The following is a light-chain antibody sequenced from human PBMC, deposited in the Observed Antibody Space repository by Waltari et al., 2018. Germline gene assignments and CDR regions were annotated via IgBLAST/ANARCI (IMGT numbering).Light chain of an antibody. Sequence: EIVLTQSPATLSLSPGERATLSCRSSQRVMTYLAWYQQRPGQSPRLLIYEASNRPPRIPARFSGSGSGTDFTLTISSLEPEDSAVYYCQQGTFGPGTKVDI. J-gene: IGKJ3*01. CDR3: QQGT. CDR1: QRVMTY. CDR2: EAS. V-gene: IGKV3-11*01.